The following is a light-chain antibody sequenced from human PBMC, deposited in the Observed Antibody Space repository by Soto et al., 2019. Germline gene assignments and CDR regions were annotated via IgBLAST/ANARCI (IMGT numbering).Light chain of an antibody. V-gene: IGKV1-5*03. Sequence: DIQMTQSPSTRSASVGDRVPITCRASQSISSWLAWYQQKPGKAPKLLIYKASSLESGVPSMFSGSGAGTECTRTTSSLKHDDVSTDYCQQYNSYPLTFGGGTKVDIK. CDR3: QQYNSYPLT. CDR2: KAS. J-gene: IGKJ4*01. CDR1: QSISSW.